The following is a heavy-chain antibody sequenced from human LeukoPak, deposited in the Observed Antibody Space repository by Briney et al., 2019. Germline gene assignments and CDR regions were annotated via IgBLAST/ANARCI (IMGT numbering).Heavy chain of an antibody. CDR1: GGSIISTSYY. CDR2: IYYSGSP. V-gene: IGHV4-39*01. CDR3: ARQSLAGPTFDY. D-gene: IGHD6-19*01. Sequence: SSETLSLTCTVSGGSIISTSYYWSCIRQPPGEGLEWIGKIYYSGSPHYNPSLESRVTISVDTSKNQFSLKLSSVTAADTAVYYCARQSLAGPTFDYWGQGTLVTVSS. J-gene: IGHJ4*02.